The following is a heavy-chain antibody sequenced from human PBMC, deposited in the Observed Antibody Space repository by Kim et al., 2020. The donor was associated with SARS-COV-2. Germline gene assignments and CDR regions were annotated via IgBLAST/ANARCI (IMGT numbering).Heavy chain of an antibody. V-gene: IGHV4-39*01. CDR3: ARRVRFFEKIDY. Sequence: TLSLTCHVSGGSINSSRYHWAWIRQPPGKGLEWIGHIFYSGSTFSNPSLKSRLTMSVDTSKNQFSLRLSSVTAAVTAVYYCARRVRFFEKIDYWGQGSL. CDR2: IFYSGST. J-gene: IGHJ4*02. D-gene: IGHD3-9*01. CDR1: GGSINSSRYH.